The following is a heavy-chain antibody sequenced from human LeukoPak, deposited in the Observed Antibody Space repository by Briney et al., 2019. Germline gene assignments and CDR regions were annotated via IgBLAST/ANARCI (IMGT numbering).Heavy chain of an antibody. Sequence: SETLSLTCAVSGASISTYNWWSWVRQPPGKGLEWIGEIYHSGATNYNPSLKSRVDISVDRSNNHFSLHLTSVTAADTAVYYCARVFAAAVTGFDYWGQGTLVTVSS. CDR2: IYHSGAT. CDR1: GASISTYNW. D-gene: IGHD6-13*01. J-gene: IGHJ4*02. CDR3: ARVFAAAVTGFDY. V-gene: IGHV4-4*02.